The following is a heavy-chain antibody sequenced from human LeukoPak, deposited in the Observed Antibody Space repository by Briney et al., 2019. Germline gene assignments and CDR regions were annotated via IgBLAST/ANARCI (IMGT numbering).Heavy chain of an antibody. D-gene: IGHD3-22*01. J-gene: IGHJ4*02. CDR2: ISAYNGNT. CDR3: ARVGPFYYDSSGYCHY. CDR1: GYTFTSFG. V-gene: IGHV1-18*01. Sequence: ASVKVSCKASGYTFTSFGISWVRQAPGQGLEWMGWISAYNGNTNYAQKLQGRVTMTTDTSTSTAYMELRSLRSDDTAIYYCARVGPFYYDSSGYCHYWGQGTLVTVSS.